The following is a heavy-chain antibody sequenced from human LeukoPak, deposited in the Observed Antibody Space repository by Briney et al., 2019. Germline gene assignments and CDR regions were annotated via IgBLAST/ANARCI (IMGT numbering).Heavy chain of an antibody. CDR2: ISGSGGTT. Sequence: PGGTLRLSCAASGFTFSNYGMSWVRQAPGKGLEWVSGISGSGGTTYYADSVKGRFTISRDNSKNTVYLQMNSLKPEDTAVYFCAKDRRWDVGRHPDNWGQGTLVTVSS. CDR1: GFTFSNYG. CDR3: AKDRRWDVGRHPDN. V-gene: IGHV3-23*01. J-gene: IGHJ4*02. D-gene: IGHD1-26*01.